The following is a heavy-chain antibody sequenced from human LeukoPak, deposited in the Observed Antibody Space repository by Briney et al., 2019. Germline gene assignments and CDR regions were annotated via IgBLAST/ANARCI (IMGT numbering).Heavy chain of an antibody. Sequence: PGGSLRLSCAASGFTFSRYWMHWVRQAPGEGLVWVSRIDEHGTTIDYADSVRDRFTISRDNAKNTLHLHMNSLRAEDTAMYYCARDVGGAGSHWGQGSLVTVSS. V-gene: IGHV3-74*01. CDR3: ARDVGGAGSH. CDR2: IDEHGTTI. CDR1: GFTFSRYW. D-gene: IGHD3-10*01. J-gene: IGHJ4*02.